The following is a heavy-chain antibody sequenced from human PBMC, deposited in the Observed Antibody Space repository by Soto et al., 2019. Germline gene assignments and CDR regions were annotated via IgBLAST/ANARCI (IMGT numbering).Heavy chain of an antibody. J-gene: IGHJ4*02. D-gene: IGHD1-1*01. CDR3: AAGGTRWLHSPFDY. CDR2: FDPEDGET. Sequence: QVQLLQSGAEVKKPGASVKVSCKVSGHTLTELSMHWVRQAPGRGLEWMGGFDPEDGETIFAQKFQGRVTMTEDTSTDSTYTEFTSLRSEDTAVYYCAAGGTRWLHSPFDYWGQGTLVTISS. V-gene: IGHV1-24*01. CDR1: GHTLTELS.